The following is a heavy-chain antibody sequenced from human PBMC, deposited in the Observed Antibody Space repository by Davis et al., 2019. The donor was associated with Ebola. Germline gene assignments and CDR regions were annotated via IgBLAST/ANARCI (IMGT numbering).Heavy chain of an antibody. J-gene: IGHJ4*02. CDR1: GGSISSYY. D-gene: IGHD4-17*01. CDR2: IYYSGST. CDR3: ARFDYGDSYFDS. V-gene: IGHV4-59*01. Sequence: PSETLSLTCTVSGGSISSYYWSWIRQPPGKGLEWIGHIYYSGSTNYNPSLKSRVTISVDASKNQFALKLSSVTAADSAVYYCARFDYGDSYFDSWGQGALVTVSS.